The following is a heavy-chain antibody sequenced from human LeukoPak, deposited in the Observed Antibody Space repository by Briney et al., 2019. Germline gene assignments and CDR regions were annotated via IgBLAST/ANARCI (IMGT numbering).Heavy chain of an antibody. Sequence: GGSLRLSCAASGFTFSSHSMNWVRQAPGRGLEWVSSISSDTSYIYYADSVKGRFTISRDNAKNSLYLQMNSLRAEDTAVYYCARDPPYYYDSSGYYSHKYYFDYWGQGTLVTVSS. CDR2: ISSDTSYI. CDR1: GFTFSSHS. CDR3: ARDPPYYYDSSGYYSHKYYFDY. V-gene: IGHV3-21*01. J-gene: IGHJ4*02. D-gene: IGHD3-22*01.